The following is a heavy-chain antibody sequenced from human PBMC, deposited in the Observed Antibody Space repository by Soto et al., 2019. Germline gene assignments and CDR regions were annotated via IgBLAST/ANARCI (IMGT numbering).Heavy chain of an antibody. V-gene: IGHV3-23*01. CDR2: SSGSGSGGST. Sequence: EVQLLESGGGVVQPGGSLRLSCAASGFTFTHYAMTWVRQAPGKGLEWVSISSGSGSGGSTNYADSVKGRFTISRDNSKNTLYLQMNSLRVEDTAVYYCAKDRDDYRNYVFDYWGQGTLVTVSS. CDR1: GFTFTHYA. J-gene: IGHJ4*02. D-gene: IGHD4-4*01. CDR3: AKDRDDYRNYVFDY.